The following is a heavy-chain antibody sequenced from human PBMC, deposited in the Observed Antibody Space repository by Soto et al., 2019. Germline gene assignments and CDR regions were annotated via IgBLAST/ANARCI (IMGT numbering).Heavy chain of an antibody. Sequence: SETLSLTCAVYGGSFSDYYWSWIRQPPGKGLEWIGEINHSGSTNYNPSLKSRVTISVDTSKNQFSLKLSSVTAADTAVYYCARVVRGYCTNGVCLYFDYWGQGTLVTVSS. J-gene: IGHJ4*02. CDR3: ARVVRGYCTNGVCLYFDY. CDR2: INHSGST. CDR1: GGSFSDYY. V-gene: IGHV4-34*01. D-gene: IGHD2-8*01.